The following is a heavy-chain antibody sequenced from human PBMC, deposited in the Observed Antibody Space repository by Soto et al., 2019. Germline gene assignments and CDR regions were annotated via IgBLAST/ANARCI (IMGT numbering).Heavy chain of an antibody. CDR2: MRGDGGKV. Sequence: DVQLLESGGGLIQPGGSLRLSCAASGFTFSTYSMNWVRQTPEKGLQLVAYMRGDGGKVHHADSVKGRFTITRATVKKSLFLQMKNLRGEDTAVYYCARDPHALDYWGQGVLVSVS. J-gene: IGHJ4*02. V-gene: IGHV3-48*01. CDR1: GFTFSTYS. CDR3: ARDPHALDY.